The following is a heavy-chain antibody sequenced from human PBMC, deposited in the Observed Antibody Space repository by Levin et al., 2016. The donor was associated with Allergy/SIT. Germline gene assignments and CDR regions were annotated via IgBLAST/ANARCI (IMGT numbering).Heavy chain of an antibody. J-gene: IGHJ4*02. CDR1: GDSVSSDTYY. D-gene: IGHD3-3*01. V-gene: IGHV4-61*01. Sequence: SETLSLTCTVSGDSVSSDTYYWNWIRQAPGKGLEWIGYIYDSGSTNYNPSLKSRVTISVDTSKNQFSLKLSSVTAADTAVYYCAIKYYDFWSGYPYYFDYWGQGTLVTVSS. CDR2: IYDSGST. CDR3: AIKYYDFWSGYPYYFDY.